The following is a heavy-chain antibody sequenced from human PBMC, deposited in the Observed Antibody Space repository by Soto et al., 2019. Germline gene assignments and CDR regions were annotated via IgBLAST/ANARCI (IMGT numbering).Heavy chain of an antibody. CDR1: GFTFSSYG. V-gene: IGHV3-30*18. CDR2: ISYDGSNK. Sequence: QVQLVESGGGVVQPGRSLRLSCAASGFTFSSYGMHWVRQAPGKGLEWVAVISYDGSNKYYADSVKGRFTISRDNSKNTLYLQMNSLRAEDTSVYYCAKDALPCYSNLYYYYGMDVWGQGTTVTVSS. CDR3: AKDALPCYSNLYYYYGMDV. D-gene: IGHD2-21*02. J-gene: IGHJ6*02.